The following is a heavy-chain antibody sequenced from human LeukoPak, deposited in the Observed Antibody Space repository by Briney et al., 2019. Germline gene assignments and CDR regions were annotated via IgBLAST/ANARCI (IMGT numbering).Heavy chain of an antibody. Sequence: GGSLRLSCAASGFTFSIYAMSWVRQAPGKGLQWVSSITSRGESTWYVDSVKGRFTITRDNSENTLYLQMHSLRAEDTAVYYCAKASRVVTAYWGQGTLVTVSS. D-gene: IGHD2-21*02. CDR1: GFTFSIYA. V-gene: IGHV3-23*01. J-gene: IGHJ4*02. CDR2: ITSRGEST. CDR3: AKASRVVTAY.